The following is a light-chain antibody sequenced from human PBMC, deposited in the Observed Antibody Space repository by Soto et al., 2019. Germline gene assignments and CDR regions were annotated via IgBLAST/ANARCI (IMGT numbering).Light chain of an antibody. CDR2: GAS. CDR1: QSVSSTY. Sequence: EIVLTQSPGTLSLSPGERATLSSRASQSVSSTYLAWYQQKPGQAPRLLIYGASSRATGIPDRFSGSGSGTDFTLTISSLEPEDFAVYYCQQRSDWHTFGQGTRLEIK. J-gene: IGKJ5*01. V-gene: IGKV3D-20*02. CDR3: QQRSDWHT.